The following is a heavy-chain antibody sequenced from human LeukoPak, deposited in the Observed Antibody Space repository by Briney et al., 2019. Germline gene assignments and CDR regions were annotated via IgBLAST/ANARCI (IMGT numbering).Heavy chain of an antibody. Sequence: ASVKVSFKASGYSFIIYDINWVRQAPGQGLEWLGWMNPNSGSTGYAQNFQGRVSMTRDTAISTAYMELSNLGTEDTSVYYCARNLARTGDFDYWGQGTLVTVSS. CDR3: ARNLARTGDFDY. CDR2: MNPNSGST. V-gene: IGHV1-8*01. J-gene: IGHJ4*02. CDR1: GYSFIIYD. D-gene: IGHD5-12*01.